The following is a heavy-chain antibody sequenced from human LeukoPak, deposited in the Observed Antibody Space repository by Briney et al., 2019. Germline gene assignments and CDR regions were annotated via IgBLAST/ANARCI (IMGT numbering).Heavy chain of an antibody. J-gene: IGHJ4*02. Sequence: PGGSLRLSCAASGFTFSSYAMSWVRQAPGKGLEWVSVISGSGGSTYYADSVKGRFTISRDNSKSTLYLQMNSLRAEDTAVYYCARGDNWNYDYWGQGTLVTVSS. CDR1: GFTFSSYA. D-gene: IGHD1-20*01. CDR2: ISGSGGST. CDR3: ARGDNWNYDY. V-gene: IGHV3-23*01.